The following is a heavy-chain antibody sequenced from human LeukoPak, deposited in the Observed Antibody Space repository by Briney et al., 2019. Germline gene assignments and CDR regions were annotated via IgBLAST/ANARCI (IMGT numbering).Heavy chain of an antibody. J-gene: IGHJ4*02. CDR1: GITFSSYA. V-gene: IGHV3-23*01. CDR3: ARIVVVTEFDY. D-gene: IGHD3-22*01. CDR2: ISGSGGST. Sequence: GGSLRLSCAASGITFSSYAMSWVRQAQGQGLESLSAISGSGGSTYYADSVKGRFTISRDNSKNTLYLQMNSLRAEDTAVYYCARIVVVTEFDYWGQGTLVTVSS.